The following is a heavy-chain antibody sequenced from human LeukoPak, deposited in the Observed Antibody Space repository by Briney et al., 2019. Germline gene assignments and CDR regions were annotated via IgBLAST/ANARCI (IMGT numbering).Heavy chain of an antibody. J-gene: IGHJ4*02. CDR3: AKNPGYCSSTNCYGGLADY. D-gene: IGHD2-2*01. Sequence: PGGSLRLSCAASGFTFSSYAMHWVRQAPGKGLEWVAVISYDGSNKYYADSVKGRFTISRDNSKNTLYLQMDSLRAEDTAVYYCAKNPGYCSSTNCYGGLADYWGQGTLVTVSS. CDR2: ISYDGSNK. V-gene: IGHV3-30*04. CDR1: GFTFSSYA.